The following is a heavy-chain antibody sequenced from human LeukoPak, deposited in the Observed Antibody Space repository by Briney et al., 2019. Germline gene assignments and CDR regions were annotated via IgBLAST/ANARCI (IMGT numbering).Heavy chain of an antibody. CDR3: AKTAKYYYGSETYYFFEY. V-gene: IGHV4-39*07. J-gene: IGHJ4*02. CDR1: GGSISSSSYY. CDR2: IYYSGST. Sequence: SETLSLTCTVSGGSISSSSYYWGWIRQPPGKGLEWIGSIYYSGSTYYNPSLKSRVTISVDTSKNQFSLKLSSVTAADTAVYYCAKTAKYYYGSETYYFFEYWGQGTLVTVSS. D-gene: IGHD3-10*01.